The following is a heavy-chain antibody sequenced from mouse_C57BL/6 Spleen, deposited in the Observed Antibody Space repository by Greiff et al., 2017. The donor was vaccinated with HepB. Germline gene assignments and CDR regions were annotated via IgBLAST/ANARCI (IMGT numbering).Heavy chain of an antibody. CDR2: IDPENGDT. Sequence: VQLQQSGAELVRPGASVKLSCTASGFNIKDDYMPWVKKRPEQGLEWIGWIDPENGDTEYASKFQGLATISADTSTNTVYLQLSSLTSEDTAVYCCTTDYGSSYNAWFAYWGQGTLVTVSA. D-gene: IGHD1-1*01. J-gene: IGHJ3*01. V-gene: IGHV14-4*01. CDR3: TTDYGSSYNAWFAY. CDR1: GFNIKDDY.